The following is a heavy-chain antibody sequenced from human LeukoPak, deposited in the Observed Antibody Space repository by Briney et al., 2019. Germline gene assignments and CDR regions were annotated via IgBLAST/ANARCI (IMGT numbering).Heavy chain of an antibody. CDR2: IHPSGSST. Sequence: ASVKISCKASGDTFTSHYMHWVRQAPGQGLEWMGVIHPSGSSTNYAQKFQGRVTMTKDTSTSTVYIELNSVRSEDTAVYYCARMDMDIAMVTNYLDHWGQGTLVTVSS. CDR3: ARMDMDIAMVTNYLDH. D-gene: IGHD5-18*01. V-gene: IGHV1-46*01. CDR1: GDTFTSHY. J-gene: IGHJ4*02.